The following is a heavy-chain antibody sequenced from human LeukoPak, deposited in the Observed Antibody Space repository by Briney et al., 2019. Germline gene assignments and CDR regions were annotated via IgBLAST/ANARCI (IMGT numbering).Heavy chain of an antibody. Sequence: PGGSLRLSCAASGFTFSSFSMNWVRHAPGKGRGWVSSIISSSSYIYYADSVKGRFTISRDNAKNSLYLQMNSQRAEDTAVYYCARDRVPTNYDILTGYYMSSYYYYYMAVCDKGRTVTVPS. V-gene: IGHV3-21*01. CDR3: ARDRVPTNYDILTGYYMSSYYYYYMAV. D-gene: IGHD3-9*01. CDR2: IISSSSYI. J-gene: IGHJ6*03. CDR1: GFTFSSFS.